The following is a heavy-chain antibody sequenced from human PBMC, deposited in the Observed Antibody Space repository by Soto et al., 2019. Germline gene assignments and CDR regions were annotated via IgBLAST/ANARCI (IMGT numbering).Heavy chain of an antibody. Sequence: QVQLVESGGGVVQPGKSLRLSCADSGFTFSVYGMHWVRQAPGKGLEWVALISSDGTKKNYADSVEGRFTISRDTSKNTLYLQMNSLRAEDTAVYYCAKDHHGGSAVTTRTFDYCGQGTLVTVSS. V-gene: IGHV3-30*18. CDR3: AKDHHGGSAVTTRTFDY. CDR1: GFTFSVYG. D-gene: IGHD4-17*01. CDR2: ISSDGTKK. J-gene: IGHJ4*02.